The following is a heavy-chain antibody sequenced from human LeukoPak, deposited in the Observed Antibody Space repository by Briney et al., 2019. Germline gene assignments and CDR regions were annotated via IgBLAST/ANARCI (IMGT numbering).Heavy chain of an antibody. D-gene: IGHD5-18*01. CDR2: IQSKTDGGTK. Sequence: GGSLRLSCAASGFTFSNAWMSWVRQAPGKGLEWVGRIQSKTDGGTKNYAAAVEGRFTISRDDSKNTLYLQMNSLKTEDTAVYFCTNIHVADHWGQGPLVTVSS. CDR1: GFTFSNAW. J-gene: IGHJ4*02. CDR3: TNIHVADH. V-gene: IGHV3-15*01.